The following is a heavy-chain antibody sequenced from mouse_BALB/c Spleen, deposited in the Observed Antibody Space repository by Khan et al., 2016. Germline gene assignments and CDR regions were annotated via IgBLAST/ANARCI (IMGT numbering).Heavy chain of an antibody. J-gene: IGHJ1*01. Sequence: EVELVESGGGLVKPGGSLKLSCAASGFIFSDFYMYWLRQTPEKRLEWVANISHGGRYTYYPDNVKGRFTISRDNAKNNLYLQMTSLKSEDTAMYFCARAGNTYTYGFFDGWGAGTTVSVSS. D-gene: IGHD1-1*01. V-gene: IGHV5-4*02. CDR1: GFIFSDFY. CDR3: ARAGNTYTYGFFDG. CDR2: ISHGGRYT.